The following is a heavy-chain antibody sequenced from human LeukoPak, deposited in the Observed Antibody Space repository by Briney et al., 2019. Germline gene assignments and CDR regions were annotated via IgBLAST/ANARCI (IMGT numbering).Heavy chain of an antibody. Sequence: GGSLRLSCAASGFTFSSYAMSWVRQAPGKGLEWVANIRQDGSEKYYVDSVKGRFTISRDNAKNSLYLQMNSLRAEDTAVYYCARSSSWTFDIWGQGTMVTVSS. V-gene: IGHV3-7*04. CDR2: IRQDGSEK. CDR3: ARSSSWTFDI. J-gene: IGHJ3*02. CDR1: GFTFSSYA. D-gene: IGHD1-1*01.